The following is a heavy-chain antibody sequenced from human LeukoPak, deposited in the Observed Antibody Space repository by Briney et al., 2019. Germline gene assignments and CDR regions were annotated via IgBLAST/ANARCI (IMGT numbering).Heavy chain of an antibody. V-gene: IGHV3-49*03. CDR1: GFTFGDYA. Sequence: GGSLRLSCTASGFTFGDYAMSWFRQAPGKGLEWVGFIRSKAYGGATEYAASVKGRFTISRDDSKSIAYLQMNSLKTEDTAVYYCTRDNVEVAVDSYGYPDYWGQGTLVTVSS. J-gene: IGHJ4*02. CDR2: IRSKAYGGAT. CDR3: TRDNVEVAVDSYGYPDY. D-gene: IGHD5-18*01.